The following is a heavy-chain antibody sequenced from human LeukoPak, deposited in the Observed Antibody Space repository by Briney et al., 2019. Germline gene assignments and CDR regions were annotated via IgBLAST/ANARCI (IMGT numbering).Heavy chain of an antibody. CDR1: GGSISSGSYY. Sequence: SETLSLTCTVSGGSISSGSYYWSWIRQPAGKGLEWIGRIYTSGSTNYNPSLKSRVTISVDTSKNQFPLKLSSVTAADTAVYYCARMTTAFDIWGQGTMVTVSS. CDR2: IYTSGST. D-gene: IGHD4-17*01. J-gene: IGHJ3*02. CDR3: ARMTTAFDI. V-gene: IGHV4-61*02.